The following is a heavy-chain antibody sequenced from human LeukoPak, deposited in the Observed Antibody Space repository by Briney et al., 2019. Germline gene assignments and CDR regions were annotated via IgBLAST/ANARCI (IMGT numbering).Heavy chain of an antibody. J-gene: IGHJ4*02. Sequence: SVKVSCKASGGTFSSYAICWVRQAPGQGLEWMGRIIPIFGSANYAQKFQGRVTITTDESTSTAYMELSSLRSEDTAVYYCARGLNDYVDYWGQGTLVTVSS. CDR1: GGTFSSYA. V-gene: IGHV1-69*05. CDR2: IIPIFGSA. D-gene: IGHD4/OR15-4a*01. CDR3: ARGLNDYVDY.